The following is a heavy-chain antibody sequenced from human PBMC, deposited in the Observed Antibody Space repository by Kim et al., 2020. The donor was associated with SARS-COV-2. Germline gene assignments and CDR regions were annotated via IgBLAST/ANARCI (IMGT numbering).Heavy chain of an antibody. J-gene: IGHJ6*02. D-gene: IGHD3-10*01. CDR2: INPSGGST. CDR3: ARDQEWFGELGGPNYYYYYGMDV. Sequence: ASVKVSCKASGYTFTSYYMHWVRQAPGQGLEWMGIINPSGGSTSYAQKFQGRVTMTRDTSTSTVYMELSSLRSEDTAVYYCARDQEWFGELGGPNYYYYYGMDVWGQGTTVTVSS. V-gene: IGHV1-46*01. CDR1: GYTFTSYY.